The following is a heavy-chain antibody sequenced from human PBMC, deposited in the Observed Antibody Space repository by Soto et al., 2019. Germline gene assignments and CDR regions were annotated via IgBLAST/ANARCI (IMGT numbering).Heavy chain of an antibody. CDR2: TRNKANSYTT. CDR1: GFTFSDHY. V-gene: IGHV3-72*01. CDR3: ARSGGMDV. J-gene: IGHJ6*02. D-gene: IGHD3-3*01. Sequence: EVQLVESGGGLFQPGGSLRLSCAASGFTFSDHYMDWVRQAPGKGLEWVGRTRNKANSYTTEYAASVKGRFTISRDDSKNSLYLQMNSLKTEDTAVYYCARSGGMDVWGQGTTVTVSS.